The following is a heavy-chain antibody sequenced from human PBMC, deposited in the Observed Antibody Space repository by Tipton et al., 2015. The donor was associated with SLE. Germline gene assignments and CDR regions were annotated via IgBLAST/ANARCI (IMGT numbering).Heavy chain of an antibody. CDR1: GYSFTSYW. V-gene: IGHV5-51*01. D-gene: IGHD6-13*01. CDR2: IYPGDSDT. Sequence: QLVQSGTEVKKPGESLKISCKGSGYSFTSYWIGWVRQMPGKGLEWMGIIYPGDSDTRYSPSFQGQVTISADKSISTADLQWSSLKASDTAMYYCARHPPRSSSRSSFDYWGQGTLVTVSS. CDR3: ARHPPRSSSRSSFDY. J-gene: IGHJ4*02.